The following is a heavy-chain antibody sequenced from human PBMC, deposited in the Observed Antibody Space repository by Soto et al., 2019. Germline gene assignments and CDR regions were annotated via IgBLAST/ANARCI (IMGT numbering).Heavy chain of an antibody. CDR1: GFTFSNDW. V-gene: IGHV3-7*01. CDR3: LGAGAAETG. CDR2: IKEDGSQQ. J-gene: IGHJ4*02. D-gene: IGHD1-26*01. Sequence: EVQLVESGGGLVQPGGSLRLSCAASGFTFSNDWMNWVRQAPGKGLEWVADIKEDGSQQYYVESVKGRFTISRDNAKNSVFLQMNSLRVEDTAVYYCLGAGAAETGRGQGTLVTVSS.